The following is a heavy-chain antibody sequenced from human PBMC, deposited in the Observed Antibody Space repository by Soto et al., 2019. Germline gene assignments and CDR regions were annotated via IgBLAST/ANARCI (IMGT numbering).Heavy chain of an antibody. CDR1: GGSISSGGYS. D-gene: IGHD6-13*01. CDR3: ASYIAAAGNWFDP. CDR2: IYHSGST. V-gene: IGHV4-30-2*01. J-gene: IGHJ5*02. Sequence: PSETLSLTCAVSGGSISSGGYSWRWIRQPPGKGLEWIGYIYHSGSTYYNPSLKSRVTISVDRSKNQFSLKLSSVTAADTAVYHCASYIAAAGNWFDPWGQGTLVTVS.